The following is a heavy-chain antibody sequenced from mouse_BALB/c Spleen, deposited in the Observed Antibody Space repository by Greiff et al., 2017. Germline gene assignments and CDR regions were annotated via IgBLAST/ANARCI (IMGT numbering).Heavy chain of an antibody. CDR1: GYSITSDYA. CDR2: ISYSGST. CDR3: ADSNYGFDY. J-gene: IGHJ2*01. D-gene: IGHD2-5*01. Sequence: EVQLVESGPGLVKPSQSLSLTCTVTGYSITSDYAWNWIRQFPGNKLEWMGYISYSGSTSYNPSLKSRISITRDTSKNQFFLQLNSVTTEDTATYYCADSNYGFDYWGQGTTLTVSS. V-gene: IGHV3-2*02.